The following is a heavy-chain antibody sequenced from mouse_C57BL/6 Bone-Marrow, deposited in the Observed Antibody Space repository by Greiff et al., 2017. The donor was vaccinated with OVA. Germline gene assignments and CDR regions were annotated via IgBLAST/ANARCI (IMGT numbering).Heavy chain of an antibody. Sequence: EVMLVESEGGLVQPGSSMKLSCTASGFTFSDYYMAWVRQVPEKGLEWVANINYDGSSTYYLDSLKSRFIISRDNAKNILYLQMSSLKSEDTATYYCAREFPEGPYDYDGYFDVWGTGTTVTVSS. CDR2: INYDGSST. V-gene: IGHV5-16*01. CDR1: GFTFSDYY. J-gene: IGHJ1*03. D-gene: IGHD2-4*01. CDR3: AREFPEGPYDYDGYFDV.